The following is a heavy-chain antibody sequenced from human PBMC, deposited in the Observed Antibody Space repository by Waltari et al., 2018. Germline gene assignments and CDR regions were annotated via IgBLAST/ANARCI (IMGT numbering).Heavy chain of an antibody. J-gene: IGHJ3*02. CDR1: GYTFTDYY. D-gene: IGHD3-22*01. CDR3: AKDSLTSGYLTHAFDI. CDR2: VDPEDGET. V-gene: IGHV1-69-2*01. Sequence: EVQLVQSGAEVKKPGATVKISCKASGYTFTDYYMHWVQQAPGKGLEWMGRVDPEDGETIYAEKFQGRVTITADTSTDTAYMELSSLRSEDTAVYYCAKDSLTSGYLTHAFDIWGQGTMVTVSS.